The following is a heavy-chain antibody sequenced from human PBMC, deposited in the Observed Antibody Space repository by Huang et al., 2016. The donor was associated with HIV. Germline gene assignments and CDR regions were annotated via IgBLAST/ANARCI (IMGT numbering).Heavy chain of an antibody. Sequence: EVQLVQSGAEVKKPGESLKISCQGSGYSFNTYWIAWVRQMPGKGPEWMGISYPGDSDTRYSPSVQGRVTISADKSIDTAYLQWRSLKASDTAMYYCARKFSSTWYRAFDLWGQGTMVTVSS. CDR2: SYPGDSDT. CDR3: ARKFSSTWYRAFDL. D-gene: IGHD6-13*01. J-gene: IGHJ3*01. V-gene: IGHV5-51*01. CDR1: GYSFNTYW.